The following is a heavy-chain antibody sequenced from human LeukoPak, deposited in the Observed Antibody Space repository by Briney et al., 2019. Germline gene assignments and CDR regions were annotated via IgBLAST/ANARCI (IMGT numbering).Heavy chain of an antibody. V-gene: IGHV3-23*01. J-gene: IGHJ4*02. CDR2: ISGSGSST. D-gene: IGHD5-18*01. CDR3: AKGMGNTAMVNFDY. CDR1: GFTFSSYA. Sequence: PGGSLRLSCAASGFTFSSYAMTWVRQPPGKGLEWVSGISGSGSSTYYADSVKGRFTISRDNSKNTLYLQMNSLRAEDTAVYYCAKGMGNTAMVNFDYWGQGTLVTVSS.